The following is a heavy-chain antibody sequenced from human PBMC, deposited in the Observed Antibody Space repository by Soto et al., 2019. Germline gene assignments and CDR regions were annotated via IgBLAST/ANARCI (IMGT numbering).Heavy chain of an antibody. V-gene: IGHV4-59*01. CDR3: TGAYYDINGYSLDP. CDR2: IYYSGST. J-gene: IGHJ5*02. Sequence: PSETLSLTCTVSGGSISSYYWSWIRQPPGKGLEWIGYIYYSGSTNYNPSLKSRVTISVDTAKNQFSLRLSSVTAADTAVYYCTGAYYDINGYSLDPWGQGTSVTVSS. D-gene: IGHD3-22*01. CDR1: GGSISSYY.